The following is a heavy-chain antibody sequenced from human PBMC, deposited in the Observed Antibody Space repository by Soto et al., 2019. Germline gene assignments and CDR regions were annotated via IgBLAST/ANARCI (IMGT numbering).Heavy chain of an antibody. Sequence: QVQLQESGPGLVKPSETLSLTCTVSGGSISSHCWSWIRQPPGKGLEWIGYIYYSGNTNYNPSLRRRVTISVDKSKNQYSLKLRSVTAADTAVYYCARQGWSNVDYWGQGTLVTVSS. CDR2: IYYSGNT. V-gene: IGHV4-59*08. D-gene: IGHD6-19*01. CDR3: ARQGWSNVDY. J-gene: IGHJ4*02. CDR1: GGSISSHC.